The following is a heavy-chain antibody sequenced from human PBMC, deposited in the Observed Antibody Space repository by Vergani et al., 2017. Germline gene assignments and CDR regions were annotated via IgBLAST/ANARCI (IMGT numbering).Heavy chain of an antibody. CDR1: GYSFTSYW. Sequence: EVQLVQSGAQVKKPGESLKISCKVSGYSFTSYWIGWVRQMPGKGLEWMGIIYPVDSDTRYSPSFQGQVTISADKSISTAYLQWSSLKASDTAMYYCAIVVVPAATYNWFDPGGQGTLVTVSS. J-gene: IGHJ5*02. V-gene: IGHV5-51*01. D-gene: IGHD2-2*01. CDR3: AIVVVPAATYNWFDP. CDR2: IYPVDSDT.